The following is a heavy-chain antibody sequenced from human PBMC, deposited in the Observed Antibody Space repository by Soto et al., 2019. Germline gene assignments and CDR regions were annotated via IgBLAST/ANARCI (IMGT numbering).Heavy chain of an antibody. Sequence: AASVKVSCKTSGFTFTSYFNQWVRQAPGQGLEWMGMINPSGGITSFAQKFQGRVTMTRDTSTSTVYMELSDLRSEDTAVYYCAGDRAGQNWEQVFDYWGQGTLVTVTS. CDR3: AGDRAGQNWEQVFDY. J-gene: IGHJ4*02. CDR1: GFTFTSYF. CDR2: INPSGGIT. D-gene: IGHD1-1*01. V-gene: IGHV1-46*01.